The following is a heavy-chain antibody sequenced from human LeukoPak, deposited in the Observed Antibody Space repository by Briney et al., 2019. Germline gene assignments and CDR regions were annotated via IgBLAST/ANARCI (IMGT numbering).Heavy chain of an antibody. Sequence: LRLSCAASGFTFSDYNMRWIRQPPGKGLEWIGSIYYSGSTYYNPSLKSRVTISVDTSKNQFSLKLSSVTAADTAVYYCARLGSFKGYCSGGSCYTFDYWGQGTLVTVSS. CDR1: GFTFSDYN. CDR3: ARLGSFKGYCSGGSCYTFDY. CDR2: IYYSGST. V-gene: IGHV4-39*01. D-gene: IGHD2-15*01. J-gene: IGHJ4*02.